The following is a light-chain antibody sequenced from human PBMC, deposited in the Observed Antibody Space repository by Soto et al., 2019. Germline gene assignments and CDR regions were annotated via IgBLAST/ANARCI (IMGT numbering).Light chain of an antibody. CDR3: QQTDSPPWT. CDR1: QDISTY. CDR2: AAS. J-gene: IGKJ1*01. Sequence: DIQMTQSPSSLSASIGDNLTITCRASQDISTYLKWYQQKPGKAPKLMINAASSLQSGVPSRVRGSGSRTDFTLSISSLHPEDFATYYCQQTDSPPWTFGLGTNVE. V-gene: IGKV1-39*01.